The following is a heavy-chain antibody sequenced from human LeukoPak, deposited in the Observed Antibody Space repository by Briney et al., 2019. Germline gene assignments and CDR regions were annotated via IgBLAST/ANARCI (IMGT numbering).Heavy chain of an antibody. Sequence: RRSLRLSCAASGFTFSSYAMSWVRRAPGTRLRSVSAISGSVGSTYYADSVKGRFTISRDNSKNTLYLQMNSLRAEDTAVYYCANYYDSSGYYFDYWGQGTLVTVSS. D-gene: IGHD3-22*01. V-gene: IGHV3-23*01. J-gene: IGHJ4*02. CDR3: ANYYDSSGYYFDY. CDR1: GFTFSSYA. CDR2: ISGSVGST.